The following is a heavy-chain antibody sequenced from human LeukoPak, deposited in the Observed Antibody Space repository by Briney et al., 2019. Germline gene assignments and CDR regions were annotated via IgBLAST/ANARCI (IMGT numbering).Heavy chain of an antibody. CDR3: AKGTRYDLGYHDY. V-gene: IGHV3-30*18. CDR2: ISYDGSNK. CDR1: GFTFSSYW. Sequence: GGSLRLSCAASGFTFSSYWMHWVRQAPGKGLEWVAVISYDGSNKYYADSVKGRFTISRDNSKNTLYLQMNSLRAEDTAVYYCAKGTRYDLGYHDYWGQGTLVTVSS. D-gene: IGHD3-3*01. J-gene: IGHJ4*02.